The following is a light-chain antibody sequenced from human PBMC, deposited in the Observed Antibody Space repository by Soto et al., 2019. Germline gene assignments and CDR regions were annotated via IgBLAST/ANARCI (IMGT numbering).Light chain of an antibody. CDR2: GAS. CDR1: QSVSSN. CDR3: QQYNNCPPWT. V-gene: IGKV3-15*01. J-gene: IGKJ2*02. Sequence: EIVMTQSPATLSVSPGERATLSCRASQSVSSNLAWYQQKPGQAPRLLIYGASTRATGIPARFSGSGCGTEFNLIISSMQSEDFAAYYCQQYNNCPPWTFGQGAKLELK.